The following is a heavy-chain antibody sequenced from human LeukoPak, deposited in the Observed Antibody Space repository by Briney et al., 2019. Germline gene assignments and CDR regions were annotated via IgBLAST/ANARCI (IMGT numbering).Heavy chain of an antibody. CDR1: GGAISSGDYY. CDR2: IYYSGST. J-gene: IGHJ4*02. D-gene: IGHD5-18*01. CDR3: ARAPRGYSYGLYFDY. Sequence: PSQTLSLTCTVSGGAISSGDYYWSWIRQPPGKGLEWGGYIYYSGSTYYNPSLKSRVTISVDTSKNQFSLKLSSVTDADTAVYYCARAPRGYSYGLYFDYWGQGTLVTVSS. V-gene: IGHV4-30-4*01.